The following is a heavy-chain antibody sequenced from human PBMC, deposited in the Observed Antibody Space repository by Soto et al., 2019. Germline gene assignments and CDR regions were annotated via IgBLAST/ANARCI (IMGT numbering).Heavy chain of an antibody. CDR3: AEGAGTQEAYYYYGMDV. V-gene: IGHV1-58*01. Sequence: SAEVACTACGVRVTSSAVAWVRKARGQRLEWIGWIVVGSGNTNYAQKFQERVTITRDMSTSTAYMELSSLRSEDTAVYYCAEGAGTQEAYYYYGMDVSGQGTTPTV. J-gene: IGHJ6*02. CDR1: GVRVTSSA. CDR2: IVVGSGNT. D-gene: IGHD1-1*01.